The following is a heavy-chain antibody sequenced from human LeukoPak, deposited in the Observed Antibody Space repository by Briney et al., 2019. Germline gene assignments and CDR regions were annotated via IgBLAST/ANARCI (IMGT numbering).Heavy chain of an antibody. J-gene: IGHJ4*02. CDR1: GGSFSGYY. Sequence: PSETLSLTCAVYGGSFSGYYWSWIRQPPGKGLEWIGEINHSGSTNYNPSLKSRVTISVDTSKSQFSLKLSSVTAADTAVYYCARGEISVGGFDYWGQGTLVTVSS. V-gene: IGHV4-34*01. CDR3: ARGEISVGGFDY. CDR2: INHSGST. D-gene: IGHD3-16*01.